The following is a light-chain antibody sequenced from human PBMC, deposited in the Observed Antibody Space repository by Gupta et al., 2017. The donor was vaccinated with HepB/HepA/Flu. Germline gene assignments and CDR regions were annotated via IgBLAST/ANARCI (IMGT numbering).Light chain of an antibody. CDR2: DAS. Sequence: DIQMTQSPSSLSASVGDRVTITCQASQDISNHLNWYQQKPGKAPNLLIYDASNLETGVPSRFSGSGSGTDFTFTSSRRQPEDIANYYWQQDHTLLTFGGGTKVEIK. CDR1: QDISNH. V-gene: IGKV1-33*01. CDR3: QQDHTLLT. J-gene: IGKJ4*01.